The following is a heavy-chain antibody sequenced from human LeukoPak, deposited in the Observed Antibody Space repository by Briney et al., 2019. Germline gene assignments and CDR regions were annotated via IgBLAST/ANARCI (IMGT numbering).Heavy chain of an antibody. CDR1: GYTFTDYA. Sequence: ASVKVSCKASGYTFTDYALHWVRQAPGQSLEWMGWITTRRGETRYSQDFQRRITLTRDKSANTVYMDLSHLTSEDTAVYYCARGGQQWRGGNYFDSWGQGTLVAVSS. J-gene: IGHJ4*02. D-gene: IGHD6-19*01. V-gene: IGHV1-3*03. CDR2: ITTRRGET. CDR3: ARGGQQWRGGNYFDS.